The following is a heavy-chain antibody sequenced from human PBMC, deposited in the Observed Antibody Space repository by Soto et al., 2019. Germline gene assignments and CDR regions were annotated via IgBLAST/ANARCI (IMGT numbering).Heavy chain of an antibody. D-gene: IGHD6-13*01. V-gene: IGHV1-69*01. CDR2: IIPVFETT. Sequence: QVHVVQSGTEMKRPGSSVKVSCKASGGTYSSYAFNWVRQAPGQGPEWMGGIIPVFETTNLAQKFQGRVILSSEESTTTAYMELSGLRSEDTAVYYCVLDSETSSSWSLDYWGQGVLVTVSS. CDR3: VLDSETSSSWSLDY. CDR1: GGTYSSYA. J-gene: IGHJ4*02.